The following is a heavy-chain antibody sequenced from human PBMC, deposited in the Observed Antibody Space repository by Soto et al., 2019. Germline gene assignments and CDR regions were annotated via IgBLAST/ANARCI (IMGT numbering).Heavy chain of an antibody. CDR2: IYYSGST. V-gene: IGHV4-59*01. CDR1: SGSISNYF. CDR3: ARVVGRPPYYYYGMDV. D-gene: IGHD2-15*01. J-gene: IGHJ6*04. Sequence: PSETLSLTCAVSSGSISNYFWGWIRQPPGKGLEWIGYIYYSGSTTYNPSLRSRVAISVDTSKNQFFLNLHSVTAADTAVYYCARVVGRPPYYYYGMDVWGEGTTVTVSS.